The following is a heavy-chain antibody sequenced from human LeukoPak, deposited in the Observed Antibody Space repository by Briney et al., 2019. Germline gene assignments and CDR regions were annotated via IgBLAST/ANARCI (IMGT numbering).Heavy chain of an antibody. V-gene: IGHV3-7*03. CDR3: ARDPEAGGFDY. D-gene: IGHD1-26*01. CDR2: IKQDGSDK. CDR1: GFTFSRYW. J-gene: IGHJ4*02. Sequence: GGSLRLYCAASGFTFSRYWMSWVRQVPRKGLEWVANIKQDGSDKYYVDSVKGRFTISRDNAKNSLYLQMNSLRAEDTAVYYCARDPEAGGFDYWGQGTLVTVSS.